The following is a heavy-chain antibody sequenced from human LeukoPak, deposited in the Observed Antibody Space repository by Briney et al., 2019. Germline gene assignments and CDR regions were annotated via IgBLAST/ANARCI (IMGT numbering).Heavy chain of an antibody. J-gene: IGHJ4*02. CDR2: IIPILGIA. D-gene: IGHD6-13*01. CDR3: ARGPFYLGYSSSWFDY. V-gene: IGHV1-69*02. CDR1: GGTFSSYT. Sequence: SVKVSCKASGGTFSSYTISWVRQAPGQGLEWMGRIIPILGIANYAQKFQGRVTITADKSTSTAYMELSSLRSEDTAVYYCARGPFYLGYSSSWFDYWGQGTLVTVSS.